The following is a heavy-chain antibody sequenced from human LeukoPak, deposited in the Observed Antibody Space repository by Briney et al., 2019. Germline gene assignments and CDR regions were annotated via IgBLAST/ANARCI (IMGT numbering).Heavy chain of an antibody. D-gene: IGHD5-24*01. CDR3: ARGGDGSNIYWYFDL. J-gene: IGHJ2*01. CDR2: MNSDGSSS. V-gene: IGHV3-74*01. Sequence: GGSLRLSCAASGFTFSTYWMHWARQAPGKGLEWVSRMNSDGSSSSYADSVKGRFTISRDNAKSTLYLQMNSLRAEDTAVYYCARGGDGSNIYWYFDLWGRGTLVTVSS. CDR1: GFTFSTYW.